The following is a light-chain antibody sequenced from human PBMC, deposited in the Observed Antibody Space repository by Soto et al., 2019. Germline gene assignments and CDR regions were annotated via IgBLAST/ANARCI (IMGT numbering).Light chain of an antibody. J-gene: IGKJ1*01. CDR3: LQHYDYSWT. Sequence: DIQMTQSPSSLSASVGDRVTITCRASQDIRNSLGWYQQIPGKAPKRLIYAASSLQSGVPSRFSGSGSGTEFTLTTSSLQPEDFATYYCLQHYDYSWTFGQGTKVDIK. CDR1: QDIRNS. CDR2: AAS. V-gene: IGKV1-17*01.